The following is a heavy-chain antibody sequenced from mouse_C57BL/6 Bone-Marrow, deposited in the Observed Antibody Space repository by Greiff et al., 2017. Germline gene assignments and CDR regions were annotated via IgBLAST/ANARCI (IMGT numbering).Heavy chain of an antibody. D-gene: IGHD1-1*01. J-gene: IGHJ1*03. V-gene: IGHV5-17*01. CDR2: ISSGSSTI. Sequence: EVKVVESGGGLVKPGGSLKLSCAASGFTFSDYGMHWVRQAPEKGLEWVAYISSGSSTIYYADTVKGRFTISRDNAKNTLFLQMTRLRSEDTAMYYCARTHGSSFYWYFDVWGTGTTVTVSS. CDR1: GFTFSDYG. CDR3: ARTHGSSFYWYFDV.